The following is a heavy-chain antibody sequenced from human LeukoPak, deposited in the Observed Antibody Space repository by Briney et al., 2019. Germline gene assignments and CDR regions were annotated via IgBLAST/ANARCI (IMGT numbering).Heavy chain of an antibody. CDR1: GYTFTSYY. D-gene: IGHD2-2*01. V-gene: IGHV1-46*01. CDR3: AREEYIVVVPAARGWFDP. J-gene: IGHJ5*02. Sequence: ASVKVSCKASGYTFTSYYMHWVRQAPGQGLEWMGIINPSGGSTSYAQKFQGRVTMTRDMSTSTVYMELSSLRSEDTAVYYCAREEYIVVVPAARGWFDPWGQGTLVTVSS. CDR2: INPSGGST.